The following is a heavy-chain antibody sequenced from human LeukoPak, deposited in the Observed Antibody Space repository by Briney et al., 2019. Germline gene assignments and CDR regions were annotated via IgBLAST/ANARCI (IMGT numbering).Heavy chain of an antibody. D-gene: IGHD6-19*01. J-gene: IGHJ4*02. CDR1: GGSFSGYY. Sequence: SETLSLTCAVYGGSFSGYYWSWIRQPPGKGLEWIGEINHSGSTNYNPSLKSRVTISVDTSKNQFSLKLSSVTAADTAVYYCARPTQPGYSSGWYGYWGQGTLVTVSS. CDR2: INHSGST. CDR3: ARPTQPGYSSGWYGY. V-gene: IGHV4-34*01.